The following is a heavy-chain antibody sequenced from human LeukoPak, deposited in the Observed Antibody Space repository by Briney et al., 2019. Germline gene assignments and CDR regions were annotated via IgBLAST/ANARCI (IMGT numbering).Heavy chain of an antibody. CDR1: GGSFSGYY. D-gene: IGHD5-18*01. V-gene: IGHV4-34*01. CDR3: ARGGWLQPFDY. J-gene: IGHJ4*02. CDR2: INHSGST. Sequence: KPSETLSLTCAVYGGSFSGYYWSWIRQPPGKGREWIGEINHSGSTNYNPSLKSRVTISVDTSKNQFSLKLSSVTAADTGVYYCARGGWLQPFDYWGQGTLVTVSS.